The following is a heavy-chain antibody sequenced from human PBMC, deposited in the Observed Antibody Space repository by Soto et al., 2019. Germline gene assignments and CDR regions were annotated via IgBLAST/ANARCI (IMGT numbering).Heavy chain of an antibody. D-gene: IGHD6-13*01. J-gene: IGHJ4*02. CDR2: IKSKTDGGTT. Sequence: GGSLRLSCAASGFTFSNAWMNWVRQISGKGLEWVGRIKSKTDGGTTDYAAPMKGRFSISRDDSENTLYLQMNSLRTEDTAVYYCATGGGVYDYWGQGTLVTVSS. CDR1: GFTFSNAW. CDR3: ATGGGVYDY. V-gene: IGHV3-15*07.